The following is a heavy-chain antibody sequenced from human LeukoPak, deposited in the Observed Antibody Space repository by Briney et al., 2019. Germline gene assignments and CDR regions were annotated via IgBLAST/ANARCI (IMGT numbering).Heavy chain of an antibody. Sequence: ASVKVSCKASGYTFIRYYMYWVRQAPGQGLEWMGIINPSGGSTSYAQKFQGRLTMTRDTSTSTVYMELSSLRSEDTAVYYCARGTDYQLPLLDCWGQGTLVTVSS. J-gene: IGHJ4*02. CDR3: ARGTDYQLPLLDC. CDR1: GYTFIRYY. D-gene: IGHD2-2*01. V-gene: IGHV1-46*01. CDR2: INPSGGST.